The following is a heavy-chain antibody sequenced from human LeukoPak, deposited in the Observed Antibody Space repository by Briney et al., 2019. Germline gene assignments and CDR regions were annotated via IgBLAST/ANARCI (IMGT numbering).Heavy chain of an antibody. CDR2: TYYSGST. CDR1: GGSISSYY. CDR3: ARGSWSYYYMDV. J-gene: IGHJ6*03. D-gene: IGHD6-13*01. Sequence: PSETLSLTCTVSGGSISSYYWSWIRQPPGKGLEWIGYTYYSGSTNYNPSLKSRVTISVDTSKNQFSLKLSSVTAADTAVYYCARGSWSYYYMDVWGKGTTVTISS. V-gene: IGHV4-59*01.